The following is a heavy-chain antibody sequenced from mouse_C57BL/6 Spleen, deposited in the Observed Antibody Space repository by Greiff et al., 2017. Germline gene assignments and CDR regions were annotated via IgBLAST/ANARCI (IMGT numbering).Heavy chain of an antibody. CDR3: ARMYYGSGY. Sequence: EVQLQQSGPELVKPGASVKISCKASGYTFTDYYMNWVKQSHGKSLEWIGDINPNNGGTSYNQKFKGKATLTVDKSSSTAYMELRSLTSEDSAVYYCARMYYGSGYWGQGTTLTVSS. CDR2: INPNNGGT. CDR1: GYTFTDYY. J-gene: IGHJ2*01. D-gene: IGHD1-1*01. V-gene: IGHV1-26*01.